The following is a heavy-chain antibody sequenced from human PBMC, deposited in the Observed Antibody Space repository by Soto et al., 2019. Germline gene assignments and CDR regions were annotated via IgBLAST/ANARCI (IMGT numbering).Heavy chain of an antibody. D-gene: IGHD5-18*01. CDR2: ISSNSGTK. Sequence: EVQLVESGGGLVQPGGSLRLSCEASAFTFSTYSMNWVRQAPGKGLEWVSYISSNSGTKYYADSVKGRFTISRDDAKNSLYLQMSSLRDEDTAIYYCARYVDTSMVMRYLDPWGQGTLVTVSS. CDR1: AFTFSTYS. V-gene: IGHV3-48*02. J-gene: IGHJ5*02. CDR3: ARYVDTSMVMRYLDP.